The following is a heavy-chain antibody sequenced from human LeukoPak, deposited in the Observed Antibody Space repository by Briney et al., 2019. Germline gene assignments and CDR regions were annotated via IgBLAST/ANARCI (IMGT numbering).Heavy chain of an antibody. CDR2: ISGSGGST. V-gene: IGHV3-23*01. Sequence: GGSLRLSCAASGSTFSSYAMSWVRQAPGKGLEWVSAISGSGGSTYYADSVKGRFTISRDNSKNTLYLQMNSLRAEDTAVCYCAKARYSNYVRYYGMDVWGQGTTVTVSS. CDR1: GSTFSSYA. D-gene: IGHD4-11*01. CDR3: AKARYSNYVRYYGMDV. J-gene: IGHJ6*02.